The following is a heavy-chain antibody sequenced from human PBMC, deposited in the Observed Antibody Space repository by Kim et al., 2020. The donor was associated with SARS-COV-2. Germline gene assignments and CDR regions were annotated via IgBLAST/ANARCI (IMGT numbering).Heavy chain of an antibody. J-gene: IGHJ1*01. D-gene: IGHD3-10*01. Sequence: GESLKISCKGSGYSFTSYWIGWVRQMPGKGLEWMGIIXPGDSDTRYSTSFQGQVXISAXXSISTXYLQWSSLKASDTAXXYCGXRGEXWGQXXLVTX. CDR2: IXPGDSDT. V-gene: IGHV5-51*01. CDR1: GYSFTSYW. CDR3: GXRGEX.